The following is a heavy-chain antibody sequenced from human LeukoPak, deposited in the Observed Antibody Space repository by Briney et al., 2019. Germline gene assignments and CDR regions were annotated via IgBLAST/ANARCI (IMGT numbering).Heavy chain of an antibody. V-gene: IGHV3-23*01. CDR2: IGGSGGGT. J-gene: IGHJ4*02. Sequence: PGGSLRLSCAASGFTFSSYGMSWVRQAPGKGLEWVSAIGGSGGGTYYADSVKGRFTISRDNSKKTLYLQMNSLRADDTAVYYCAKHYYDSSGYSGFDYWGQGTLVTVSS. CDR1: GFTFSSYG. D-gene: IGHD3-22*01. CDR3: AKHYYDSSGYSGFDY.